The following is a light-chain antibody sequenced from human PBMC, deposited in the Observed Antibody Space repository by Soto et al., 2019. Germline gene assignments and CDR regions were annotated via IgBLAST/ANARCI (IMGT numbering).Light chain of an antibody. CDR3: QQYGSSPLFT. CDR2: GAS. J-gene: IGKJ3*01. V-gene: IGKV3-20*01. CDR1: QSVSSSY. Sequence: EIVLTQSPGTLSLSPGERATLSCRASQSVSSSYLAWYQQKPGQAPRLLIYGASSRATGIPDRFSGSGSGTDFTLTISRLEPEDFAVYYCQQYGSSPLFTCGPGTQVESK.